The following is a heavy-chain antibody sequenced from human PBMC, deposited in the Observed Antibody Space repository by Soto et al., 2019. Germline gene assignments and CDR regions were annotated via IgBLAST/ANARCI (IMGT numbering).Heavy chain of an antibody. D-gene: IGHD1-1*01. CDR3: ATEGAKTTWNFDY. Sequence: GGCLRLSCVASVFTFDICGMNWFRQAPGKGLEWVAGVSPHAANTYYADSVRGRFIISRDDSRKTVSLDMNSLRGEDSAVYYCATEGAKTTWNFDYWGQGTVVTVSS. J-gene: IGHJ4*02. V-gene: IGHV3-23*01. CDR1: VFTFDICG. CDR2: VSPHAANT.